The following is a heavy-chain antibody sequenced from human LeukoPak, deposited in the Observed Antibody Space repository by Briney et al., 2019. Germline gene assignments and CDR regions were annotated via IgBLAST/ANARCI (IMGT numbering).Heavy chain of an antibody. CDR1: GGSISSGSSY. V-gene: IGHV4-61*02. J-gene: IGHJ6*03. CDR2: IYTSGST. Sequence: PSETLSLTCTVPGGSISSGSSYWSWIRQPAGKGLEWIGRIYTSGSTSYNPSLKSRITISVDTSKNQFSLKLSSVTAADTAVYYCARSLRGSASDEDYYYYYMDVWGKGTTVTVSS. CDR3: ARSLRGSASDEDYYYYYMDV. D-gene: IGHD5-12*01.